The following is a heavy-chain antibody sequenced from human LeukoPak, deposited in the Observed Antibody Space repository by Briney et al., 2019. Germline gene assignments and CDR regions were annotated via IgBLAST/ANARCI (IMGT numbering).Heavy chain of an antibody. CDR2: IIPIFGIA. V-gene: IGHV1-69*04. J-gene: IGHJ4*02. Sequence: AVKVSCKASGGTFSSYAISWVRQAPGQGLEWMGRIIPIFGIANYAQKFQGRVTITADKSTSTAYMELSSLRSEDTAVYYCARDPGRDGYNYLDYWGQGTLVTVSS. CDR1: GGTFSSYA. D-gene: IGHD5-24*01. CDR3: ARDPGRDGYNYLDY.